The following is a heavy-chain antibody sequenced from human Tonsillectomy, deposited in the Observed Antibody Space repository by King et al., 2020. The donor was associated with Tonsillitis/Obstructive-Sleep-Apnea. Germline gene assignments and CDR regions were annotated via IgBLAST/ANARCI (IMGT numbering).Heavy chain of an antibody. J-gene: IGHJ4*02. D-gene: IGHD3-22*01. CDR1: GFTFSNAW. CDR2: IKSKTDGGTT. Sequence: VQLVESGGGLVKPGGSLRLSCAASGFTFSNAWMNWVRQAPGKGLEWVGRIKSKTDGGTTDYAAPVKGRFTISRDDSKNTLYLQMNSLKTEDTAVYYCTAALGITMLVVVTTEDYWGQGTLVTVSS. CDR3: TAALGITMLVVVTTEDY. V-gene: IGHV3-15*07.